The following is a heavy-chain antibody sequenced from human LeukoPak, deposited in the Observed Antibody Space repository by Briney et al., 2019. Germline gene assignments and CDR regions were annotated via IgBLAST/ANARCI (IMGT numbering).Heavy chain of an antibody. CDR1: GGSISSGGYY. CDR2: IYYSGST. J-gene: IGHJ4*02. V-gene: IGHV4-31*03. D-gene: IGHD3-22*01. CDR3: ARRGYYDSSGYYRY. Sequence: SETLSLTCTVSGGSISSGGYYWSWIRQHPGKGLEWIGYIYYSGSTYYNPSLKSRVTISVDTSKDQFSLKLSSVTAADTAVYYCARRGYYDSSGYYRYWGQGTLVTVSS.